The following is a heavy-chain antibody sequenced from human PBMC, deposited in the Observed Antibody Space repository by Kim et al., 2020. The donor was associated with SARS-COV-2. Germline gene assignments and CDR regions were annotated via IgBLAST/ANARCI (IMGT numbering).Heavy chain of an antibody. V-gene: IGHV1-18*01. CDR2: ISAYNGNT. D-gene: IGHD3-3*01. CDR3: ARDAKSIFGVGSNVSRYYYYGMDV. Sequence: ASVKVSCKASGYTFTSYGISWVRQAPGQGLEWMGWISAYNGNTNYAQKLQGRVTMTTDTSTSTAYMELRSLRSDDTAVYYCARDAKSIFGVGSNVSRYYYYGMDVWGQGTTVTVSS. CDR1: GYTFTSYG. J-gene: IGHJ6*02.